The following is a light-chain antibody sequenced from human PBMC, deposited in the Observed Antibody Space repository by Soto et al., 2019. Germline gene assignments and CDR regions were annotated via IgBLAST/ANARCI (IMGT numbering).Light chain of an antibody. V-gene: IGKV3-11*01. J-gene: IGKJ3*01. CDR1: QGVSSY. CDR2: DAS. Sequence: EIVLTQSPATLSLSPGERATLSCRASQGVSSYLAWYHQKPGQAPRLLIYDASNRATGSPARFSGSGSGTDFTLTISSLETEDFAVYYCQHLSNWPTKFTFGPWTKGDIK. CDR3: QHLSNWPTKFT.